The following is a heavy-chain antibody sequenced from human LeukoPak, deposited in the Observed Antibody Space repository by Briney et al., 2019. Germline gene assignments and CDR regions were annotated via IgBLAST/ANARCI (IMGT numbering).Heavy chain of an antibody. CDR2: IYYSGST. J-gene: IGHJ4*02. CDR3: ARELGIAARRPDRYFDY. Sequence: SETLSLTCTVSGGSISSGGYYWGWIRQHPGKGLEWIGYIYYSGSTYYNPSLKSRVTISVDTSKNQFSLKLSSVTAADTAVYYCARELGIAARRPDRYFDYWGQGTLVTVSS. V-gene: IGHV4-31*03. CDR1: GGSISSGGYY. D-gene: IGHD6-6*01.